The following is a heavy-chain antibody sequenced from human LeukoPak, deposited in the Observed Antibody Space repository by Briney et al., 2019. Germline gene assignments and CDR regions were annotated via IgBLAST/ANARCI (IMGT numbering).Heavy chain of an antibody. CDR3: AKERMVRGAYFDY. J-gene: IGHJ4*02. Sequence: SGGSLRLSCAASGFTFSSFWMSWVRQAPGKGLEWVANIKQDGSEQHYVDSVKGRFTISRDNAKNSVYLQMNSLRAEDTAVYYCAKERMVRGAYFDYWGQGTLVTVSS. CDR2: IKQDGSEQ. V-gene: IGHV3-7*03. D-gene: IGHD3-10*01. CDR1: GFTFSSFW.